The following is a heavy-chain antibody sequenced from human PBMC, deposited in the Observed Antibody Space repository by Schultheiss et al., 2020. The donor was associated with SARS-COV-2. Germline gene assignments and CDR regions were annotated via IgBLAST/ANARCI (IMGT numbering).Heavy chain of an antibody. D-gene: IGHD6-19*01. V-gene: IGHV4-61*08. Sequence: SETLSLTCTVSGGSISSGGYYWSWIRQPPGKGLEWIGYIYYSGSTNYNPSLKSRVTISVDTSKNQFSLKLSSVTAADTAVYYCARGGQWLVVWFDPWGQGTLVTVSS. J-gene: IGHJ5*02. CDR2: IYYSGST. CDR1: GGSISSGGYY. CDR3: ARGGQWLVVWFDP.